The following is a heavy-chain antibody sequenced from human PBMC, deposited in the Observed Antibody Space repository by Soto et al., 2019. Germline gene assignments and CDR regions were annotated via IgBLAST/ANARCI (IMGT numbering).Heavy chain of an antibody. CDR1: GSPLGATT. CDR2: ISRSASTI. V-gene: IGHV3-11*01. Sequence: QVQLVESGEALANPGGPRELSWQPFGSPLGATTMTGIRRAQGKGLEWISYISRSASTINYADSVKGRFTISRDNAKNSLYLQMNSLRAEDTAVYYCARKPYSSSWSDYWGQGTLVTVSS. J-gene: IGHJ4*02. D-gene: IGHD6-13*01. CDR3: ARKPYSSSWSDY.